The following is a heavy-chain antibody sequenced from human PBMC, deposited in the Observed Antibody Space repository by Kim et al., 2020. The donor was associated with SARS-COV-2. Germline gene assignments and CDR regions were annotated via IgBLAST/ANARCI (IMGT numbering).Heavy chain of an antibody. Sequence: SETLSLTCTVSGGSISSSSYYWGWIRQPPGKGLEWIGSIYYSGSTYYNPSLKSRVTISVDTSKNQFSLKLSSVTAADTAVYYCASEGAGTLDYWGQGTLVTVSS. CDR3: ASEGAGTLDY. CDR1: GGSISSSSYY. CDR2: IYYSGST. D-gene: IGHD6-19*01. J-gene: IGHJ4*02. V-gene: IGHV4-39*01.